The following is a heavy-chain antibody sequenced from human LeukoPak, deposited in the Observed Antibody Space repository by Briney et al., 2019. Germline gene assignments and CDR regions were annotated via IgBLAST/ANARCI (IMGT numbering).Heavy chain of an antibody. Sequence: GGSLRLSCAASGFTFSSYWMHWVRQAPGQGLVWVSRINSDGSSTSYADSVKGRFTISRDNAKNTLYLQMNSLRAEDTAVYYCARVQTYYYDSRGYYYDYWGQGTLVTVSS. J-gene: IGHJ4*02. CDR3: ARVQTYYYDSRGYYYDY. CDR2: INSDGSST. V-gene: IGHV3-74*01. D-gene: IGHD3-22*01. CDR1: GFTFSSYW.